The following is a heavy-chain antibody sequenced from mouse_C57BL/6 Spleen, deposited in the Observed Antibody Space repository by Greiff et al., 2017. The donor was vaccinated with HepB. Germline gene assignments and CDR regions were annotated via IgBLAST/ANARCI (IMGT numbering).Heavy chain of an antibody. J-gene: IGHJ2*01. D-gene: IGHD3-2*02. Sequence: EVQLQQSGPELVKPGASVKISCKASGYTFTDYYMNWVKQSHGKSLEWIGDINPNNGGTSYNQKFKGKATLTVDKSSSTAYMELRSLTSEDSAVYYCARGGDSSSYLWDYWGQGTTLTVSS. CDR2: INPNNGGT. CDR3: ARGGDSSSYLWDY. CDR1: GYTFTDYY. V-gene: IGHV1-26*01.